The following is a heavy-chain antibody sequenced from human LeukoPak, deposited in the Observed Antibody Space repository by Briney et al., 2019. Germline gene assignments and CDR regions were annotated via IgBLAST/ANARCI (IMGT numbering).Heavy chain of an antibody. CDR2: INPSGGST. CDR1: GYTFTSYY. Sequence: GASVRVSCTASGYTFTSYYMHWVRQAPGQGLEWMGIINPSGGSTSYAQKFQGRVTMTRDMSTSTVYMELSSLRSEDTAVYYCARETARTGTFDPWGQGTLVTVSS. J-gene: IGHJ5*02. CDR3: ARETARTGTFDP. D-gene: IGHD1-7*01. V-gene: IGHV1-46*01.